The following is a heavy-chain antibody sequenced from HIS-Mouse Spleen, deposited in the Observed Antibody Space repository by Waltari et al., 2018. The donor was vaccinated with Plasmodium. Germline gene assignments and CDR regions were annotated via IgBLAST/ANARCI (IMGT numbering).Heavy chain of an antibody. D-gene: IGHD6-6*01. CDR3: ARAESSIAARHYYYYGMDV. CDR2: IYHSGST. Sequence: QVQLQESGPGLVKPSETLSLTCTVSGYSISSGYYWGWIRQPPGKGLEWIGSIYHSGSTYYNPALKGRVTISVDTSKNQFSLKLSSVTAADTAVYYCARAESSIAARHYYYYGMDVWGQGTTVTVSS. J-gene: IGHJ6*02. CDR1: GYSISSGYY. V-gene: IGHV4-38-2*02.